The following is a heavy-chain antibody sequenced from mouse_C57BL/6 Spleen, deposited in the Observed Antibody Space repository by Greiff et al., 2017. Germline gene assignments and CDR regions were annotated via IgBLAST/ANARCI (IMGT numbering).Heavy chain of an antibody. CDR3: ARQEKGFAY. Sequence: EVKLVESGGDLVKPGGSLKLSCAASGFTFSSYGMSWVRQTPDKRLEWVATISSGGSYTYYPDSVKGRFTISRDNAKNTLYLQMSSLKSEDTAMYYCARQEKGFAYWGQGTLVTVSA. V-gene: IGHV5-6*01. CDR2: ISSGGSYT. CDR1: GFTFSSYG. J-gene: IGHJ3*01.